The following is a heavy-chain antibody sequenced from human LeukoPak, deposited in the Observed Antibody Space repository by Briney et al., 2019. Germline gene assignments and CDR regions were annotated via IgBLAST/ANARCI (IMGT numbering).Heavy chain of an antibody. CDR2: ISGSGGST. J-gene: IGHJ4*02. D-gene: IGHD3-10*01. CDR1: GFTFSSYG. Sequence: GGSLRLSCAASGFTFSSYGMHWVRQAPGKGLEWVSAISGSGGSTYYADSVKGRFTISRDNSKNTLYLQMNSLRAEDTAVYYCAKVLVRGVIGVWGQGTLVTVSS. CDR3: AKVLVRGVIGV. V-gene: IGHV3-23*01.